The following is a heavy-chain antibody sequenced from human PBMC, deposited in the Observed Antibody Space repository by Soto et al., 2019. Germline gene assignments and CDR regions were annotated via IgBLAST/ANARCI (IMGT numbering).Heavy chain of an antibody. D-gene: IGHD2-21*01. V-gene: IGHV1-3*01. CDR2: INAGNGNT. CDR3: AREDMVVIPPSPTYGMDV. CDR1: GYTFTSYA. J-gene: IGHJ6*02. Sequence: GXSVKVSCKASGYTFTSYAMHWVRQAPGQRLEWMGWINAGNGNTKYSQKFQGRVTITRDTSASTAYMELSSLRSEDTAVYYCAREDMVVIPPSPTYGMDVWGQGTTVTVSS.